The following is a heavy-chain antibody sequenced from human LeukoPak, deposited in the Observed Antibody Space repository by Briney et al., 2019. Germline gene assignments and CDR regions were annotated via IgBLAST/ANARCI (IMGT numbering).Heavy chain of an antibody. CDR2: ISAYNGNT. CDR3: ARDRYDILTGYKLFDY. J-gene: IGHJ4*02. V-gene: IGHV1-18*01. D-gene: IGHD3-9*01. CDR1: GYTFTSYG. Sequence: ASVKVSCKATGYTFTSYGISWVRQAPGQGLEWMGWISAYNGNTNYAQKLQGRVTMTTDTSTSTAYMELRSLRSDDTAVYYCARDRYDILTGYKLFDYWGQGTLVTVSS.